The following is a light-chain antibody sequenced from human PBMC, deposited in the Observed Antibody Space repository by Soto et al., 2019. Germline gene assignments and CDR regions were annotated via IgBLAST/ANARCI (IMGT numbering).Light chain of an antibody. CDR3: QQYDNLPIT. CDR2: GAS. J-gene: IGKJ5*01. V-gene: IGKV1-33*01. Sequence: DIQMTQSPSSLSASVGDSVTITCQASQDISNYLNWYQQKPGKAPKLLIYGASNLETGVPARFSGSGSGTDFTFTISSLQPEDIATYYCQQYDNLPITFGQGTRLEIK. CDR1: QDISNY.